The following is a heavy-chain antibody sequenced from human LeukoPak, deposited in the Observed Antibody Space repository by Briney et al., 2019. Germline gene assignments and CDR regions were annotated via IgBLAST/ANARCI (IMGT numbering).Heavy chain of an antibody. J-gene: IGHJ5*02. V-gene: IGHV3-74*01. CDR1: GFTFSTYW. D-gene: IGHD6-13*01. Sequence: GGSLRLSCAASGFTFSTYWMHWVRQAPGKGLVWVSRVNPDGSTTNYADSVKGRFTISRDNAKNTLYLQMNRLRAEDTAVYYCGRDLAAGSWGQGTLVTVSS. CDR2: VNPDGSTT. CDR3: GRDLAAGS.